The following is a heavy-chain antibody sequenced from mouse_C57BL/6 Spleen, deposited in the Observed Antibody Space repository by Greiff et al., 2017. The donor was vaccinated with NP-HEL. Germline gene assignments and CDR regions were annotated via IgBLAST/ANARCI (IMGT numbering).Heavy chain of an antibody. Sequence: QVQLKQSGAELARPGASVKLSCKASGYTFTSYGISWVKQRTGQGLEWIGEIYPRSGNTYYNEKFKGKATLTADKSSSTAYMEIRSLTSEDSAVYFCARSGGTTVVATPYWGQGTLVTVSA. J-gene: IGHJ3*01. V-gene: IGHV1-81*01. CDR1: GYTFTSYG. D-gene: IGHD1-1*01. CDR3: ARSGGTTVVATPY. CDR2: IYPRSGNT.